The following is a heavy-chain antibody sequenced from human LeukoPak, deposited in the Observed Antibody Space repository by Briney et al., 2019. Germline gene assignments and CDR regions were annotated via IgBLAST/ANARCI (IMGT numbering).Heavy chain of an antibody. J-gene: IGHJ3*02. CDR2: IAPHSGDT. Sequence: ASVKVSCKASGYDFTGYYVHWVRQAPGQGLEWMGWIAPHSGDTSYAQKFQGRVTMTRDTSISTAYMELSSLRSDDTAVYHCARLWSKGDDFDIWGQGTMVTVSS. CDR3: ARLWSKGDDFDI. V-gene: IGHV1-2*02. CDR1: GYDFTGYY. D-gene: IGHD3-10*01.